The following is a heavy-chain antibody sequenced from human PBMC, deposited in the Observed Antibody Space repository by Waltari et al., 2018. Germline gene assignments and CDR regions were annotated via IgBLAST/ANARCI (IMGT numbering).Heavy chain of an antibody. CDR3: AKNEAIASAIPEYFDS. V-gene: IGHV3-23*01. J-gene: IGHJ4*02. D-gene: IGHD2-15*01. Sequence: EVRLLESGGALVPPGGSLRLACAASGFSFSRPAMNWVRQSPGKGLEWLSSMSGSGTRPHYADSVKGRFTISRDNSNNSLYLHMSSLSAEDTAIYYCAKNEAIASAIPEYFDSWGQGTLVTVSA. CDR1: GFSFSRPA. CDR2: MSGSGTRP.